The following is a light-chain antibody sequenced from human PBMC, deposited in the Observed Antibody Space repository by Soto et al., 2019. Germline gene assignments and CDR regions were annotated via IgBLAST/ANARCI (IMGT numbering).Light chain of an antibody. CDR1: TGAVTTGHY. Sequence: QAVVTQETSLTVSLGGTVTVTCGSSTGAVTTGHYPYWFQQKPGQAPRTLIYDTTNRHSWTPARFSGSLLGGKAALTLSGAQPEDEAEYYCLLSYNGPYVFGTGTKVTVL. V-gene: IGLV7-46*01. CDR3: LLSYNGPYV. J-gene: IGLJ1*01. CDR2: DTT.